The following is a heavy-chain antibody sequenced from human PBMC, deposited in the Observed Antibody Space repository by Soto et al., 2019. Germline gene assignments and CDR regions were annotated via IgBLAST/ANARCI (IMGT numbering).Heavy chain of an antibody. V-gene: IGHV4-34*01. CDR1: GGSFSGYY. CDR2: INHSGST. D-gene: IGHD4-17*01. CDR3: ARGLIYGDYGIFAY. Sequence: SETLSLTSAVYGGSFSGYYWSWICQPPGKGLEWIGEINHSGSTNYNPSLKSRVTISVDTSKNQFSLKLSSVTAADTAVYYYARGLIYGDYGIFAYWGQGTLVTVSS. J-gene: IGHJ4*02.